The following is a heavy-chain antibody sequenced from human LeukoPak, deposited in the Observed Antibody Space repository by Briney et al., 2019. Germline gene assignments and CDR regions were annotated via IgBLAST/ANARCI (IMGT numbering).Heavy chain of an antibody. J-gene: IGHJ6*02. Sequence: ASLNLCCGTSEDTCTGYDINSGRQATEQKNKWMGWMNPNSGNTGYAQKFQGRVTMTRNTSISTAYMELSSLRSEDTAVYYCVRGLGFWVYYYYYGMDVWGQGTTVTVSS. CDR1: EDTCTGYD. CDR2: MNPNSGNT. CDR3: VRGLGFWVYYYYYGMDV. V-gene: IGHV1-8*01. D-gene: IGHD3-10*01.